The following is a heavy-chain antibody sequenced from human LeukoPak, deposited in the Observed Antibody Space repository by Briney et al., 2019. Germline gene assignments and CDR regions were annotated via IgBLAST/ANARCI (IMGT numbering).Heavy chain of an antibody. CDR1: GFTFSSYA. D-gene: IGHD3-22*01. CDR2: ISGSGGST. J-gene: IGHJ3*02. V-gene: IGHV3-23*01. CDR3: AKQLPVLRITMIVVVPDAFDI. Sequence: PXGSLRLSCAASGFTFSSYAMSWVRQAPGKGLEWVSAISGSGGSTYYADSVKGRFTISRDNSKNTLYLQMNSLRAEDTAVYYCAKQLPVLRITMIVVVPDAFDIWGQGTMVTVSS.